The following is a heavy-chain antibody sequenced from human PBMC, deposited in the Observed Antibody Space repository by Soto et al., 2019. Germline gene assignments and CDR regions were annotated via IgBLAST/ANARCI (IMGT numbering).Heavy chain of an antibody. CDR3: ARDVGFGELAYYYGMDV. D-gene: IGHD3-10*01. Sequence: SETLSLTCTVSGGSISSSSYYWGWIRQPPGKRLEWIGSIYYSGSTYYNPSLKSRVTISVDTSKNQFSLKLSSVTAADTAVYYCARDVGFGELAYYYGMDVWGQGTTVTVSS. J-gene: IGHJ6*02. CDR2: IYYSGST. V-gene: IGHV4-39*01. CDR1: GGSISSSSYY.